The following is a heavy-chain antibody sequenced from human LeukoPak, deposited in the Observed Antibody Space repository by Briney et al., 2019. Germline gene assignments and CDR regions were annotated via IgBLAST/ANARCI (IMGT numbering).Heavy chain of an antibody. D-gene: IGHD4-17*01. CDR2: IDWDDDK. CDR3: ARMRGRDYGVNYYGMDV. CDR1: GFSLSTSGMC. J-gene: IGHJ6*02. Sequence: ESGPALVKPTQTLTLTCTFSGFSLSTSGMCVSWIRQPPGKALEWLAFIDWDDDKYYSTSLKTRLTISKDTSKNQVVLTMTNMDPVDTATYYCARMRGRDYGVNYYGMDVWGQGTTVTVSS. V-gene: IGHV2-70*01.